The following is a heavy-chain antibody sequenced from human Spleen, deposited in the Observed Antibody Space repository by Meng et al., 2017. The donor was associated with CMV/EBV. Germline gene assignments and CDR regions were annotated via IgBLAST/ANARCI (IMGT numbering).Heavy chain of an antibody. CDR3: ARDIVVVPAANYYYYYGMDV. CDR2: INPNSGGT. J-gene: IGHJ6*02. Sequence: ASVKVSCKASGYTFTDYYMHWVRQAPGQGLEWMGWINPNSGGTNYAQKFQGRVTMTRDTSISTAYMELSRLRSDDTAVYYCARDIVVVPAANYYYYYGMDVWGQGTTVTVSS. D-gene: IGHD2-2*01. V-gene: IGHV1-2*02. CDR1: GYTFTDYY.